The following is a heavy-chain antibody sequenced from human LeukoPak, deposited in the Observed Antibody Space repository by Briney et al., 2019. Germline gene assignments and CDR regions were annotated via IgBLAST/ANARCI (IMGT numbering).Heavy chain of an antibody. D-gene: IGHD6-25*01. CDR3: AIWVGYSSEGYYFDY. J-gene: IGHJ4*02. Sequence: ASVKVSCKASGYTFTSYDINWVRQATGQGLEWMGWMNPNSGNTGYAQKFQGRVTMTRYTSISTAYMELSSLRSEDTAVYYCAIWVGYSSEGYYFDYWGQGTLVTVSS. CDR1: GYTFTSYD. CDR2: MNPNSGNT. V-gene: IGHV1-8*01.